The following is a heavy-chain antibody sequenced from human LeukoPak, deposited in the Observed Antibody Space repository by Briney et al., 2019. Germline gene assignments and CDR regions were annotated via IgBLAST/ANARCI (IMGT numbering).Heavy chain of an antibody. J-gene: IGHJ4*02. D-gene: IGHD3-10*01. V-gene: IGHV4-39*07. CDR2: IYYSGST. CDR1: GGSISSSSYY. Sequence: SETLSLTCTVSGGSISSSSYYWGWIRQPPGKGLEWIGSIYYSGSTYYNPSLKSRVTISVDTSKNQFSLKLSSVTAADTAVYYCARAPMVRGVSGYYFDYWGQGTLVTVSS. CDR3: ARAPMVRGVSGYYFDY.